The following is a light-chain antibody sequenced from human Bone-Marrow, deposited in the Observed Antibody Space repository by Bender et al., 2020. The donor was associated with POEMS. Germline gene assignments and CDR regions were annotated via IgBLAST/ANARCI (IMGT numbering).Light chain of an antibody. V-gene: IGLV2-8*01. Sequence: QSALTQPASVSGSPGQSVTISCTGTSSDIGGYNYVSWYQHHPGKAPKLIIYEVSKRPSGVPDRFSGSKSGNTASLTVSGLQAEDEADYYCSSYAGRTLYVFGTGTKVTVL. CDR1: SSDIGGYNY. J-gene: IGLJ1*01. CDR2: EVS. CDR3: SSYAGRTLYV.